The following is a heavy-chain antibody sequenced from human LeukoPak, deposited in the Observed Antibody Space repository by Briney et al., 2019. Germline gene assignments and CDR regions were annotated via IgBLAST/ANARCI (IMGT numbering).Heavy chain of an antibody. CDR1: GYTFTSYY. V-gene: IGHV1-46*01. Sequence: GASVKVSCKASGYTFTSYYMHWVRQAPGQGLEWMGIINPSGGSTSYAQKFQGRVTMTRDTSTSTVYMELSSLRSEDTAVYYCASVSIAAHHGHDAFDIWGQGTMVTVSS. D-gene: IGHD6-6*01. CDR3: ASVSIAAHHGHDAFDI. CDR2: INPSGGST. J-gene: IGHJ3*02.